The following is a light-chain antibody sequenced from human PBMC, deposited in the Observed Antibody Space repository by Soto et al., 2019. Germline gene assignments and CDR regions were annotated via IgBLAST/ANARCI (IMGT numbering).Light chain of an antibody. CDR2: DAS. Sequence: EIVLTQSPATLSFSPGERATISCRASQSVSSYLAWYHQNPGQAPRRLVYDASNRSTGIRARFRGSGSGTEVTLTISSLGPEDIAINDCQQRRDWPPVTFGGGTKVEIK. CDR1: QSVSSY. CDR3: QQRRDWPPVT. J-gene: IGKJ4*02. V-gene: IGKV3-11*01.